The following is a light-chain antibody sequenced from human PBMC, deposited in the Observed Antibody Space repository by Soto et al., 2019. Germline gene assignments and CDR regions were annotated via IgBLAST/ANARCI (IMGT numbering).Light chain of an antibody. J-gene: IGKJ4*01. V-gene: IGKV4-1*01. CDR3: QQYYSTPLT. Sequence: DIVMTQSPDSLAVSLGERATINCKSRQSVLNSSNNKNYLAWYQQKPGQPPKLLIYWASTRESGVPDRFGGSGSGTDFTLTISSLQAEDVAVYYCQQYYSTPLTFGGGTKVEIK. CDR2: WAS. CDR1: QSVLNSSNNKNY.